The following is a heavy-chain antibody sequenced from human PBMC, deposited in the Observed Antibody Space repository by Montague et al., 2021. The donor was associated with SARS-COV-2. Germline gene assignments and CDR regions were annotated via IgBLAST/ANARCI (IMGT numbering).Heavy chain of an antibody. J-gene: IGHJ2*01. D-gene: IGHD3-22*01. V-gene: IGHV4-34*01. CDR2: INHSGST. CDR1: GGSFSGYY. Sequence: SETLSLTCAVHGGSFSGYYWSWIRQPPGKGLEWIGEINHSGSTNYNPSLKSRVTISVDTSKNQFSLKLSSVTAADTAVYYCARGAPTISMIVVVITGAGWECDLGGRGTRATASP. CDR3: ARGAPTISMIVVVITGAGWECDL.